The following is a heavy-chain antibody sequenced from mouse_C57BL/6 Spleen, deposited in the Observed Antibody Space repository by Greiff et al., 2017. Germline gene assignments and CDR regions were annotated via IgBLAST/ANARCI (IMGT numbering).Heavy chain of an antibody. CDR1: GFTFSSYA. D-gene: IGHD1-1*01. CDR2: ISDGGSYT. CDR3: ARELPYYVDY. J-gene: IGHJ2*01. Sequence: EVKLQESGGGLVKPGGSLKLSCAASGFTFSSYAMSWVRQTPEKRLEWVATISDGGSYTYYPDNVKGRFTISRDNAKNNLYLQMSHLKSEDTAMYYCARELPYYVDYWGQGTTLTVSS. V-gene: IGHV5-4*01.